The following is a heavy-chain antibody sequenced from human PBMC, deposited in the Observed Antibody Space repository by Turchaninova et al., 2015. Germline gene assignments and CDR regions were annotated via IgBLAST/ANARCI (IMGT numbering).Heavy chain of an antibody. CDR2: INTGNGDT. CDR1: GYLFTNYA. Sequence: QVQLVQSGAAVKKPGASGEVSCEAAGYLFTNYAIHWVGRAPGKRLEWMGWINTGNGDTKYSETFQGRVTFTMDTSASTAYMDLSRLRSEDTTVYYCARDSGRLTVTGVANLFDLWGQGTRVTVSS. D-gene: IGHD6-19*01. CDR3: ARDSGRLTVTGVANLFDL. V-gene: IGHV1-3*04. J-gene: IGHJ4*02.